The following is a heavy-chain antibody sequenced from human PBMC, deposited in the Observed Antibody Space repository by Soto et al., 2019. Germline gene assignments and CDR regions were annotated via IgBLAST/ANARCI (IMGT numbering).Heavy chain of an antibody. Sequence: SVKVSCKASGGTFSSYAISWVRQAPGQGLEWMGGIIPIFGTANYAQKFQGRVTITADESTSTAYMELSSLRSEDTAVYYCARDLDPVRSTGPLDYWGQGTLVTVSS. CDR2: IIPIFGTA. V-gene: IGHV1-69*13. J-gene: IGHJ4*02. CDR1: GGTFSSYA. D-gene: IGHD6-25*01. CDR3: ARDLDPVRSTGPLDY.